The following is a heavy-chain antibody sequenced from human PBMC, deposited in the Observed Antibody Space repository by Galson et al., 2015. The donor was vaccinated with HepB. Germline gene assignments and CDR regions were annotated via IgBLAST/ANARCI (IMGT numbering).Heavy chain of an antibody. V-gene: IGHV3-21*01. J-gene: IGHJ6*03. CDR3: AKDSSSSSFYYYYYMDV. CDR1: GFTFSSYS. Sequence: SLRLSCAASGFTFSSYSMNWVRQAPGKGLEWVSSISSSSSYIYYADSVKGRFTISRDNAKNTLYLQMNSLRAEDTAVYYCAKDSSSSSFYYYYYMDVWGKGTTVTVSS. D-gene: IGHD6-6*01. CDR2: ISSSSSYI.